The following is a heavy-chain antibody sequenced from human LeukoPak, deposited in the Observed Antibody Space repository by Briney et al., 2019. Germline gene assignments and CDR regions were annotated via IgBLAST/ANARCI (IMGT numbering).Heavy chain of an antibody. D-gene: IGHD2-2*02. V-gene: IGHV3-48*01. CDR1: GFTFSSYS. Sequence: GGSLRLSCAASGFTFSSYSMNWVRQAPGKGLEWVSYISSSSSTIYYADSVKGRFTISRDNAKNSLYLQMNSLRAEDTAVYYCARDHIVVVPAAITHPPYFDYWGQGTLVTVSS. J-gene: IGHJ4*02. CDR3: ARDHIVVVPAAITHPPYFDY. CDR2: ISSSSSTI.